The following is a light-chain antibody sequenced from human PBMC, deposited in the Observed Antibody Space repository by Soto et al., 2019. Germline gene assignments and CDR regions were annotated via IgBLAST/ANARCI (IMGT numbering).Light chain of an antibody. V-gene: IGKV3-15*01. CDR2: DVS. J-gene: IGKJ5*01. Sequence: EILMTQSPAILSVSPGERATLSCRAAQGVTTNFAWYQQKSGQSPRLLIYDVSIRATGVPARFSGTGSETDFTLTISGLQSEDSAVYFCQQYNNWPFSFGQGTRLEMK. CDR3: QQYNNWPFS. CDR1: QGVTTN.